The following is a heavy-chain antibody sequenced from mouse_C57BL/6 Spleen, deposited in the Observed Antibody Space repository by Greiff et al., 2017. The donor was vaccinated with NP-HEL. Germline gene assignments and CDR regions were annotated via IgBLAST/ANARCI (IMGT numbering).Heavy chain of an antibody. D-gene: IGHD2-5*01. CDR1: GYAFTNYL. CDR3: ARYSNYCAMDY. Sequence: QVQLKESGAELVRPGTSVKVSCKASGYAFTNYLIEWVKQRPGQGLEWIGVINPGSGGTNYNEKFKGKATLTADKSSSTAYMQLSSLTSEDSAVYFCARYSNYCAMDYWGQGTSVTVSS. V-gene: IGHV1-54*01. J-gene: IGHJ4*01. CDR2: INPGSGGT.